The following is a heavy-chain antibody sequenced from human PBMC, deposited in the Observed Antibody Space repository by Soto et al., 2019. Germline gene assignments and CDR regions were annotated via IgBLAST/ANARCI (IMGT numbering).Heavy chain of an antibody. CDR1: GGSISDSMYY. CDR3: ARHLLVATVPDYFDR. Sequence: SETLSLTCTVSGGSISDSMYYWAWIRQPPGKGLELIGSIYYSGNTYYSPSLKSRISMSVATSNNQFSLKLTSVTAADTAVYYCARHLLVATVPDYFDRWGQGTLVTVSS. J-gene: IGHJ4*02. D-gene: IGHD5-12*01. V-gene: IGHV4-39*01. CDR2: IYYSGNT.